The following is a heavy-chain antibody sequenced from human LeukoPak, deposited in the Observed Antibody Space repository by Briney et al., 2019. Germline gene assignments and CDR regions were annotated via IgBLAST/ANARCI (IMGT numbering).Heavy chain of an antibody. J-gene: IGHJ3*01. V-gene: IGHV1-2*02. CDR1: GYTFTAAF. CDR2: FATNDGRT. Sequence: ASVKVSCKTSGYTFTAAFLHWVRQAPGHGLEWIGWFATNDGRTKYAERFQGRVSMTRDTYTTTAYVELSSLTSDDTAVYYCARDGVFGTDFDAFDLWGQGTPVTVS. CDR3: ARDGVFGTDFDAFDL. D-gene: IGHD3-3*01.